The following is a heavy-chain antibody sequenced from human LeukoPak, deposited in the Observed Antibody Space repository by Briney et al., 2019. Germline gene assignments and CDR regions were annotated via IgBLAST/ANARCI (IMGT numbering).Heavy chain of an antibody. Sequence: GGSLRLSCAASGFTFSSYSMNWVRQAPGKGLEWVSSISSSSSYIYYADSVKGRFTISRDNAKNSLYLQMNSLRAEDTAVYYCARVAGGGGAFDIWGQGTMVTVSS. CDR3: ARVAGGGGAFDI. D-gene: IGHD3-16*01. J-gene: IGHJ3*02. CDR2: ISSSSSYI. CDR1: GFTFSSYS. V-gene: IGHV3-21*01.